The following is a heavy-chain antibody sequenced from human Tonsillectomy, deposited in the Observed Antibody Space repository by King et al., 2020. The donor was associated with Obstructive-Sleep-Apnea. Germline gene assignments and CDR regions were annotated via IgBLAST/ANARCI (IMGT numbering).Heavy chain of an antibody. CDR1: GFTVSPYA. V-gene: IGHV3-30*04. CDR3: ASVGQGIDYYYYGMDV. Sequence: VQLVESGGGVVQPGRSLRLSCAASGFTVSPYALDWVRQAPGKGLEWVAVISNDGTNKYYADSVKGRFTISRDNSKNTLYLQMNSLRAEDTAVYYCASVGQGIDYYYYGMDVWGQGTTVTVSS. CDR2: ISNDGTNK. J-gene: IGHJ6*02. D-gene: IGHD2-21*01.